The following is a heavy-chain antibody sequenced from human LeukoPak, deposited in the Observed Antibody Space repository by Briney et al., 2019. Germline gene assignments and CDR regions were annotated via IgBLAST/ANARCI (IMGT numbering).Heavy chain of an antibody. CDR2: IIPIFGTA. CDR1: GGTFSSYA. D-gene: IGHD1-14*01. CDR3: ARGPGGSHPGPFDY. Sequence: SVRVSCKASGGTFSSYAISWVRQAPGQGLEWMGGIIPIFGTANYAQKSQGRVTITTDESTSTAYMELSSLRSEDTAVYYCARGPGGSHPGPFDYWGQGTLVTVSS. V-gene: IGHV1-69*05. J-gene: IGHJ4*02.